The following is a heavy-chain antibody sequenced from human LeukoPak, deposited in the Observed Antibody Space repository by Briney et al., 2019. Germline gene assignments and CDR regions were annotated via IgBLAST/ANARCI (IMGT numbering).Heavy chain of an antibody. CDR1: GFTFSSYG. CDR2: ISYDGSNK. Sequence: PGGSLRLSCAASGFTFSSYGMHWVRQAPGKGLEWVAVISYDGSNKYYADSVKGRFTISRDNSKNTLYLQMNSLRAEDTAVYYCAKMPGYSSGWYSLINYYMDVWGKGTTVTVSS. J-gene: IGHJ6*03. D-gene: IGHD6-19*01. V-gene: IGHV3-30*18. CDR3: AKMPGYSSGWYSLINYYMDV.